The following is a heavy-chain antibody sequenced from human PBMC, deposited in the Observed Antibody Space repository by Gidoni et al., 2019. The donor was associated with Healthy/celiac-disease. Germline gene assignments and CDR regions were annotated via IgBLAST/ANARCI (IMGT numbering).Heavy chain of an antibody. J-gene: IGHJ6*02. CDR1: GGTFSSYA. Sequence: QVQLVQSGAEVKKPGSSVKVSCKASGGTFSSYAISWVRQAPGQGLEWMGGIIPIFGTANYAQKFQGRVTITADESTSTAYMELSSLRSEDTAVYYCARDLSGTMVRGVIVGMDVWGQGTTVTVSS. V-gene: IGHV1-69*01. CDR3: ARDLSGTMVRGVIVGMDV. D-gene: IGHD3-10*01. CDR2: IIPIFGTA.